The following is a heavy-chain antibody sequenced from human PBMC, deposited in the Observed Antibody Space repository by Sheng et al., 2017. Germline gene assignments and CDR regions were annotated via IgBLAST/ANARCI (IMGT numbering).Heavy chain of an antibody. V-gene: IGHV4-34*01. Sequence: QVQLQQWGAGLLKPSETLSLTCAVYGGSFSGYYWSWIRQPPREGAWSGLGKVNHSGSTNYNPSLKSRVTISVDTSKNQFSLKLSSVTAADTAVYYCARGLVGRELSSSGWWRGWFDPLGPGEPWSPSPQ. CDR1: GGSFSGYY. CDR3: ARGLVGRELSSSGWWRGWFDP. J-gene: IGHJ5*02. D-gene: IGHD6-19*01. CDR2: VNHSGST.